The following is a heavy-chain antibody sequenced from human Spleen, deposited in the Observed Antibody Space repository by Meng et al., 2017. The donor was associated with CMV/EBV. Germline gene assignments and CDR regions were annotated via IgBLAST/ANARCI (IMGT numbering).Heavy chain of an antibody. Sequence: SGYTFNSYGISWVRQAPGQGLEWMGWISGYNGNTDFAQKFQDRVTLTTDTSTNTAYMELRSLRSDDMAVYYCARSITMVRGAPGDYWGQGTLVTVSS. CDR3: ARSITMVRGAPGDY. CDR1: GYTFNSYG. J-gene: IGHJ4*02. D-gene: IGHD3-10*01. CDR2: ISGYNGNT. V-gene: IGHV1-18*03.